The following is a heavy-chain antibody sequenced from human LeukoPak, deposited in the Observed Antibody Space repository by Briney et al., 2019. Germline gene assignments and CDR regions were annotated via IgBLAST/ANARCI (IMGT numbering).Heavy chain of an antibody. Sequence: ASVKVSCTASGGTFSSYAISWVRQAPGQGLEWMGGIIPIFGTANYAQKFQGRVTITADESTSTAYMELSSLRSEDTAVYYCAGPGVELLTSYYYGMDVWGQGTTVTVSS. D-gene: IGHD1-26*01. J-gene: IGHJ6*02. CDR2: IIPIFGTA. CDR3: AGPGVELLTSYYYGMDV. V-gene: IGHV1-69*13. CDR1: GGTFSSYA.